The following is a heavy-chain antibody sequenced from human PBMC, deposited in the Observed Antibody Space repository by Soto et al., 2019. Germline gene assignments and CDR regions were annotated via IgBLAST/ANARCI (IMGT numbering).Heavy chain of an antibody. CDR1: GYTFTSYG. CDR2: ISAYNGNT. V-gene: IGHV1-18*01. Sequence: AAVKVSCKASGYTFTSYGISWVRQAPGQGLERMGWISAYNGNTNYAQKLQGRVTMTTDTSTSTAYMELRSLRSDDTAVYYCPGGRGFVSFQPWGQGTLVTVSS. D-gene: IGHD3-10*01. CDR3: PGGRGFVSFQP. J-gene: IGHJ1*01.